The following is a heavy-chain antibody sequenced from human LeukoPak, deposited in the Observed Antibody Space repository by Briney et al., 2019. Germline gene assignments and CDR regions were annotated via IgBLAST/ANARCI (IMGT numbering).Heavy chain of an antibody. CDR2: TSFDETYK. V-gene: IGHV3-30*18. Sequence: PGGSLRLSCSASGFNFSTYGMHWVRQAPGKGLEWVAVTSFDETYKFYSDSVKGRFTISRDNAKNSLYLQMNSLRAEDTALYYCAKAITSSIGDCSSTSCRINYYYYGMDVWGQGTTVTVSS. D-gene: IGHD2-2*01. CDR3: AKAITSSIGDCSSTSCRINYYYYGMDV. CDR1: GFNFSTYG. J-gene: IGHJ6*02.